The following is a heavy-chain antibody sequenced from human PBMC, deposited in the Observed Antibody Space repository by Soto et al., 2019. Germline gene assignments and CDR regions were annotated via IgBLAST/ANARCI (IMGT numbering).Heavy chain of an antibody. J-gene: IGHJ4*02. CDR2: IYYSGST. V-gene: IGHV4-59*01. D-gene: IGHD5-12*01. Sequence: PSETLSLTCTVSGGSISSYYWSWIRQPPGKGLEWIGYIYYSGSTNYNPSLKSRVTISVDTSKNQFSLKLSSVTAADTAVYYCARAPPYGLRRSSFDYWGQGTLVTVSS. CDR3: ARAPPYGLRRSSFDY. CDR1: GGSISSYY.